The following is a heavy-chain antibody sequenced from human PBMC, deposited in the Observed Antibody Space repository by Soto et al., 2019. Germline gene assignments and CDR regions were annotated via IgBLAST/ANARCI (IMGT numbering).Heavy chain of an antibody. Sequence: PSETLSLTCAVYGGSFSGYYWSWIRQPPGKGLEWIGEINHSGSTNYNPSLKSRVTISVDTSKNQFSLKLSSVTAADTAVYYCARDYGDFWSGYYTSRGEYGMDVWGQGTTVTVSS. CDR3: ARDYGDFWSGYYTSRGEYGMDV. D-gene: IGHD3-3*01. CDR1: GGSFSGYY. V-gene: IGHV4-34*01. J-gene: IGHJ6*02. CDR2: INHSGST.